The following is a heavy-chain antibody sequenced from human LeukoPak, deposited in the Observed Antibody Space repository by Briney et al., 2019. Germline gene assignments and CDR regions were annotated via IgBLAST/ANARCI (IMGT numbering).Heavy chain of an antibody. D-gene: IGHD2-15*01. CDR3: ARVHCSGGSCYSYKVGKNAFDI. Sequence: SETLSLTCAVYGGAFRGYYWSWIRHPPGKGLEWIGEITLSGSTNYNPSRKSRVTISVDTSKNQFSLKLSSVTAADTAVYYCARVHCSGGSCYSYKVGKNAFDIWGQGTMVTVSS. V-gene: IGHV4-34*01. CDR1: GGAFRGYY. J-gene: IGHJ3*02. CDR2: ITLSGST.